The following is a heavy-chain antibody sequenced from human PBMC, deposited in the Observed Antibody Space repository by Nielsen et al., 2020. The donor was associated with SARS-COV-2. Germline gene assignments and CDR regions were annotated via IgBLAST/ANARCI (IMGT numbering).Heavy chain of an antibody. CDR3: AANSPNTPERVYYYYYYMDV. Sequence: WVRQAPGQRLEWIGWIVVGSGNTNYAQKFQERVTITRDMSTSTAYMELSSLRSEDTAVYYCAANSPNTPERVYYYYYYMDVWGKGTTVTVSS. J-gene: IGHJ6*03. D-gene: IGHD1-14*01. V-gene: IGHV1-58*01. CDR2: IVVGSGNT.